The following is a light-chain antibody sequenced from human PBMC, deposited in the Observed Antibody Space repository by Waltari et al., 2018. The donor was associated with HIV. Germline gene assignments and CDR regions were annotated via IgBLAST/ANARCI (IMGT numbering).Light chain of an antibody. V-gene: IGKV1-9*01. CDR1: QDINNY. CDR2: AAS. J-gene: IGKJ4*01. Sequence: DLHLTQSPSFLSASVGDRVTITCRSSQDINNYLAWYQQKAGKAPKLLIYAASTLQSGVPSRVSGSGSGTEFTLTISSLQPEDFATYYCQQLDSYVQITFGGGTKVEIK. CDR3: QQLDSYVQIT.